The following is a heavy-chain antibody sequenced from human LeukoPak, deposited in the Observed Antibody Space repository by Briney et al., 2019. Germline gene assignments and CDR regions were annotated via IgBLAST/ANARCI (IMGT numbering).Heavy chain of an antibody. J-gene: IGHJ5*02. D-gene: IGHD2-2*01. Sequence: GASVKLSCKASGYTFTSYDINWVRQATGQGLEWMGWMNPNSGNTGYAQKFQGRVTMTRNTSISTAYMELSSLRSEDTAGYYCARGGRYCSSTSCFENWFDPWGQGTLVTVSS. CDR2: MNPNSGNT. CDR3: ARGGRYCSSTSCFENWFDP. CDR1: GYTFTSYD. V-gene: IGHV1-8*01.